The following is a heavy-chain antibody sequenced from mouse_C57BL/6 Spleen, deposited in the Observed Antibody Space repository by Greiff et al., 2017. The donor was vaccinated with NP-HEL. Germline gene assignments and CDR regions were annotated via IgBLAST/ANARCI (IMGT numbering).Heavy chain of an antibody. Sequence: VQLQESGPGLVQPSQSLSITCTVSGFSLTSYGVHWVRQSPGKGLEWLGVIWSGGSTDYNAAFISRLSISKDNSKSQVFFKMNSLQADDTAIYYCARGEDYDYDGGFDYWGQGTTLTVSS. D-gene: IGHD2-4*01. J-gene: IGHJ2*01. CDR1: GFSLTSYG. CDR2: IWSGGST. V-gene: IGHV2-2*01. CDR3: ARGEDYDYDGGFDY.